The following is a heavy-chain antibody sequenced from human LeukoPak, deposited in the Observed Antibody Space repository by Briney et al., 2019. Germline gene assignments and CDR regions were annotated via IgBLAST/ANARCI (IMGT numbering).Heavy chain of an antibody. D-gene: IGHD6-13*01. CDR1: GYTFTSYA. V-gene: IGHV1-3*01. CDR2: INAGNGNT. Sequence: ASVKVSCKASGYTFTSYAMHWVRQAPGQRLEWMGWINAGNGNTKYSQKFQGRVTIARDTSASTAYMELSSLRSEDTAVYYCARRRVRIAAAGFDYWGQGTLVTVSS. CDR3: ARRRVRIAAAGFDY. J-gene: IGHJ4*02.